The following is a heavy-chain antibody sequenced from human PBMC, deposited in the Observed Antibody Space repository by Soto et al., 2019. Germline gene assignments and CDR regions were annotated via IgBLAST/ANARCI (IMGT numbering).Heavy chain of an antibody. CDR2: IRSKAYGGTT. CDR3: TSHYYGSGSYYNPFDY. D-gene: IGHD3-10*01. V-gene: IGHV3-49*03. J-gene: IGHJ4*02. CDR1: GFTFGDYA. Sequence: GGSLRLSCTASGFTFGDYAMSWFRQAPGKGLEWVGFIRSKAYGGTTEYAASVKGRFTISRDDSKSIAYLQMNSLKTEDTAVYYCTSHYYGSGSYYNPFDYWGQGTLVTVSS.